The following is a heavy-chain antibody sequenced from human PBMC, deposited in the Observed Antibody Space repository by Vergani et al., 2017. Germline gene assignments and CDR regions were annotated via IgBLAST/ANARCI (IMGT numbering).Heavy chain of an antibody. V-gene: IGHV3-30-3*01. CDR1: GFTFSSYT. CDR3: ARDGYTGYIDY. Sequence: QVQLVESGGGVVQPGRSLRLSCAASGFTFSSYTMDWVRQAPGKGLEWVAVISHDGTNKYYADSVKGRFTISRDNSKNTLYLQMNSLIAEDTAVYYCARDGYTGYIDYWGRGSLVTVSS. D-gene: IGHD2-2*02. CDR2: ISHDGTNK. J-gene: IGHJ4*02.